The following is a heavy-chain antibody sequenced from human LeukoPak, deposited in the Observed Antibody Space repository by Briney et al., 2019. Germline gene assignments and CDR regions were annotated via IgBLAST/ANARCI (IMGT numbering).Heavy chain of an antibody. CDR3: AREPRSIVVASDY. V-gene: IGHV3-23*01. D-gene: IGHD3-22*01. CDR2: IYGSGGST. J-gene: IGHJ4*02. Sequence: PGGSLRLSCAASGFTFSSYAMSWVRQAAGKGLEWVSAIYGSGGSTYYADSVKDRFTISRDNAKNSLYLQMNSLRAEDTAVYYCAREPRSIVVASDYWGQGTLVTVSS. CDR1: GFTFSSYA.